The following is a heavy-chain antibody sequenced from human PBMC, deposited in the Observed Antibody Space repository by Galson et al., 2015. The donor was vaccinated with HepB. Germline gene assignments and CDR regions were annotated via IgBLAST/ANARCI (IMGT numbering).Heavy chain of an antibody. Sequence: QSGAEVKKPGESLKIPCKGSGYSFTSYWIGWVRQMPGKGLEWMGIIYPGDSDTRYSPSFQGQVTISADKSISTAYLQWSSLKASDTAMYYCARLNPLGGSYPVHEWWFDPWGQGTLVTVSS. J-gene: IGHJ5*02. D-gene: IGHD1-26*01. V-gene: IGHV5-51*01. CDR3: ARLNPLGGSYPVHEWWFDP. CDR1: GYSFTSYW. CDR2: IYPGDSDT.